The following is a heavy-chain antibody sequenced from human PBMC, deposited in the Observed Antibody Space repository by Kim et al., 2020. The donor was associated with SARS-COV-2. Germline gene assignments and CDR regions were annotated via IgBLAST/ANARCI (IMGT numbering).Heavy chain of an antibody. J-gene: IGHJ4*02. D-gene: IGHD3-9*01. Sequence: YASSVKGRCTISRDNSKNTLYLQMNSLRAEDTAVYYCAKDHYDILTGPDYWGQGTLVTVSS. CDR3: AKDHYDILTGPDY. V-gene: IGHV3-23*01.